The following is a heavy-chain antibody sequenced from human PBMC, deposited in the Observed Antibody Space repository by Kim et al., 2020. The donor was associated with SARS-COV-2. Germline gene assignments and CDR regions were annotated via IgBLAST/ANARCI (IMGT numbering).Heavy chain of an antibody. Sequence: SVKVSCKASGGTFSSYAISWVRQAPGQGLEWMGGIIPIFGTANYAQKFQGRVTITADESTSTAYMELSSLRSEDTAVYYCARRGLYCSGGSCSEWDPWGQGTLVTVSS. CDR1: GGTFSSYA. D-gene: IGHD2-15*01. J-gene: IGHJ5*02. CDR3: ARRGLYCSGGSCSEWDP. CDR2: IIPIFGTA. V-gene: IGHV1-69*13.